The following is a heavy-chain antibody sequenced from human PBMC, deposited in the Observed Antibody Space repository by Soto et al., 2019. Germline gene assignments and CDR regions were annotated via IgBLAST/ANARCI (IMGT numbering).Heavy chain of an antibody. Sequence: PGGSLRLSCAASGFTFDDYAMHWVRQAPGKGLEWVSGISWNSGSIGYADSVKGRFTISRDNAKNSLYLQMNSLRAEDTALYYCAKDSLEYSSPFDYWGQGTLVTVSS. CDR1: GFTFDDYA. CDR3: AKDSLEYSSPFDY. V-gene: IGHV3-9*01. CDR2: ISWNSGSI. D-gene: IGHD6-6*01. J-gene: IGHJ4*02.